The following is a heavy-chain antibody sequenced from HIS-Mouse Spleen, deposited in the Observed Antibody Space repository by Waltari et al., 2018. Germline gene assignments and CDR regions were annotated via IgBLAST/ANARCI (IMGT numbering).Heavy chain of an antibody. CDR3: AREIPYSSSWYDWYFDL. V-gene: IGHV4-39*07. CDR2: IYYSGST. Sequence: QLQLQESGPGLVKPSETVSLTCTVSGGSISSSSYYWGGIRQPPGKGLEWIGSIYYSGSTYYNPSLKSRVTISVDTSKNQFSLKLSSVTAADTAVYYCAREIPYSSSWYDWYFDLWGRGTLVTVSS. J-gene: IGHJ2*01. D-gene: IGHD6-13*01. CDR1: GGSISSSSYY.